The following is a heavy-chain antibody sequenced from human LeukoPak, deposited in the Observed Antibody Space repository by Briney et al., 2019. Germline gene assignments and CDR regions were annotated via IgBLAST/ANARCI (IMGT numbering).Heavy chain of an antibody. D-gene: IGHD6-19*01. CDR1: GFTFSIYA. CDR3: AKRPGSSGWYYFDY. Sequence: GGSLRLSCAASGFTFSIYAMSWVRQAPGKGLEWVSGISGTTDSTNYADSVKGRFTISRDNSKNTLYLQMNSLRVEDTAVYYCAKRPGSSGWYYFDYWDQGTLVTVSS. V-gene: IGHV3-23*01. J-gene: IGHJ4*02. CDR2: ISGTTDST.